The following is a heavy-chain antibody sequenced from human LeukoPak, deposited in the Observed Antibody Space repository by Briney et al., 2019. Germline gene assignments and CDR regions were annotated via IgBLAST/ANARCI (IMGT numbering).Heavy chain of an antibody. Sequence: SETLSLTCTVSGGSISSNGYYWGWVRQPPGKGLEWIGSMYHSGSTYYNPSLKSRVTISMDTSKNQFSLTLTSVTAADTAVYYCARFRGYNHGPLDYWGQGILVTVSS. CDR1: GGSISSNGYY. J-gene: IGHJ4*02. V-gene: IGHV4-39*01. D-gene: IGHD5-18*01. CDR2: MYHSGST. CDR3: ARFRGYNHGPLDY.